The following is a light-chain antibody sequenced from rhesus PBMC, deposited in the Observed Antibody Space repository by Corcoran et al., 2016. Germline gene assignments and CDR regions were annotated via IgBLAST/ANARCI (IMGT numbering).Light chain of an antibody. CDR3: QQYSSSPWT. CDR1: QSISSW. CDR2: KAS. J-gene: IGKJ1*01. Sequence: DIQMTQSPSSLSASVGDTVTITCRASQSISSWLAWYHQKPGKAPNLLIDKASSLKSGVPSRFRGSGPGTDCTLTISSIQSEDFATYYCQQYSSSPWTFGQGTKVEIK. V-gene: IGKV1-22*01.